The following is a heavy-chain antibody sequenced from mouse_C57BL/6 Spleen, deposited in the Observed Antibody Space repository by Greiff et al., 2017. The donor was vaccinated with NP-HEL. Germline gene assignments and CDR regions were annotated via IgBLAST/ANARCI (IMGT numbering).Heavy chain of an antibody. CDR2: IHPNSGST. D-gene: IGHD2-10*01. CDR3: ARSSLLFYFDY. Sequence: QVQLQQPGAELVKPGASVKLSCTASGFTFTSYWMHWVKQRPGQGLEWIGMIHPNSGSTNYNETFKSKFTLSIDNAKSTAYMQLSSLTSEDTAIYYCARSSLLFYFDYWGQGTTLTVSS. CDR1: GFTFTSYW. V-gene: IGHV1-64*01. J-gene: IGHJ2*01.